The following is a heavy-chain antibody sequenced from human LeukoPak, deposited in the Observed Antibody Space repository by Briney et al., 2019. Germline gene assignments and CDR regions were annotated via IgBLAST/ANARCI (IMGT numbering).Heavy chain of an antibody. CDR2: ICAYNGNT. CDR3: ARDVTPQYSSGWNWFDP. CDR1: GYTFTSYG. D-gene: IGHD6-19*01. V-gene: IGHV1-18*01. J-gene: IGHJ5*02. Sequence: ASVKVSCKASGYTFTSYGISWVRQAPGQGLEWMGWICAYNGNTNYAQKLQGRVTMTTDTSTSTAYMELRSLRSDDTAVYYCARDVTPQYSSGWNWFDPWGQGTLVTVSS.